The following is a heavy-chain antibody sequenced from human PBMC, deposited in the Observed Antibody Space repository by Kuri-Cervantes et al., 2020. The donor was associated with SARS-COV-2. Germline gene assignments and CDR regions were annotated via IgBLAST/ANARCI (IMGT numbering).Heavy chain of an antibody. CDR2: ISWNSGSI. V-gene: IGHV3-9*01. CDR1: GFTFDDYA. CDR3: AKDYSSGWYRGFDY. J-gene: IGHJ4*02. D-gene: IGHD6-19*01. Sequence: GGSLRLSCAASGFTFDDYAMHWVRQAPGKGLEWVSGISWNSGSIGYADSVKGRFTISRDNAKNSLYLQMNSLRAEDTALYYCAKDYSSGWYRGFDYWGQGTLVTVSS.